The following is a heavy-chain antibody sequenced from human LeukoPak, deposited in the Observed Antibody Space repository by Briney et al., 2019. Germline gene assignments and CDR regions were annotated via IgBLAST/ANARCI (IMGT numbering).Heavy chain of an antibody. V-gene: IGHV4-59*08. CDR1: VRSISNYY. CDR2: LHYSGST. D-gene: IGHD1/OR15-1a*01. J-gene: IGHJ4*02. Sequence: SETLSLTCTVSVRSISNYYWMWTRQPPGGGLEWIAYLHYSGSTNYNPSLKSRVTTSVDTSKNQFSLKLSSVTAADTAVYYCVRSIAGTRSKFDYWGQGTLVTVSS. CDR3: VRSIAGTRSKFDY.